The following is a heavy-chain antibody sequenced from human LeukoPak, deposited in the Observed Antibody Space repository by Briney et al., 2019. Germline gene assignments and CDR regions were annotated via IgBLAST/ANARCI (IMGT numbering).Heavy chain of an antibody. V-gene: IGHV3-21*01. Sequence: GGSLRLSCAASGVTLSTYAMSWARQAPGKGLEWVSSISSSSSYIYYADSVKGRFTISRDNAKNSLYLQMNSLRAEDTAVYYCARTPIYYYDSSGYYYDWGQGTLVTVSS. CDR1: GVTLSTYA. J-gene: IGHJ4*02. D-gene: IGHD3-22*01. CDR2: ISSSSSYI. CDR3: ARTPIYYYDSSGYYYD.